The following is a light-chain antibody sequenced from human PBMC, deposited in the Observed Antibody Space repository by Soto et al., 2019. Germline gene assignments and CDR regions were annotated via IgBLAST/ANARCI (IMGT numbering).Light chain of an antibody. Sequence: HLTQSPASLSASVGDRVSITGRARQSISTFLNWYQQKPGQAPNLLIHTSFTLYTGIPSRFSGTGSGTDFTLTISSLQPEDFATYYCQQSFSADWTFGQGTTGDIK. CDR3: QQSFSADWT. CDR1: QSISTF. CDR2: TSF. J-gene: IGKJ1*01. V-gene: IGKV1-39*01.